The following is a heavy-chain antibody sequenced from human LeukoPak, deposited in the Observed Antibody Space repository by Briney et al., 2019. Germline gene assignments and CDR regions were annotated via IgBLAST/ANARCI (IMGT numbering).Heavy chain of an antibody. J-gene: IGHJ4*02. Sequence: GGSLRLSCAVSGFTFSSYWMSWVRQAPGKGLEWVANIKYDGSEKNYVDSVKGRFIISRDNAKNSLYLQMDSLRVEDTAVYYCAKDPGHCASTSCYTNYWGQGALVTVSS. D-gene: IGHD2-2*02. CDR3: AKDPGHCASTSCYTNY. CDR1: GFTFSSYW. V-gene: IGHV3-7*04. CDR2: IKYDGSEK.